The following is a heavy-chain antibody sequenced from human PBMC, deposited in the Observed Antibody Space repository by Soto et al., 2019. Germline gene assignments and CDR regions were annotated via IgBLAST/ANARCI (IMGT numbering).Heavy chain of an antibody. CDR1: GYIFTSYG. D-gene: IGHD3-10*01. V-gene: IGHV1-3*01. CDR2: INAGNGNT. J-gene: IGHJ4*02. CDR3: ARDMGFGLSDY. Sequence: ASVKVSCKPSGYIFTSYGIGWARQAPGQRLEWMGWINAGNGNTKYSQKFQGRVTITRDTSASTAYMELSSLRSEDTAVYYCARDMGFGLSDYWGQGTLVTVSS.